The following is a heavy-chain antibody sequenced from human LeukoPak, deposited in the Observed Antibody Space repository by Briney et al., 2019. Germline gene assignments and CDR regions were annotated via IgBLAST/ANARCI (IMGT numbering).Heavy chain of an antibody. D-gene: IGHD4-17*01. CDR1: GGSISSSSYY. CDR2: IYYSGST. V-gene: IGHV4-39*01. J-gene: IGHJ4*02. Sequence: PSETLSLTCTVSGGSISSSSYYWGWVRQPPGKGLEWIGSIYYSGSTYYNPSLKSRVTISVDTSKNQFSLKLSSVTAADTAVYYCATTPGDYGDYNFSDYWGQGTLVTVSS. CDR3: ATTPGDYGDYNFSDY.